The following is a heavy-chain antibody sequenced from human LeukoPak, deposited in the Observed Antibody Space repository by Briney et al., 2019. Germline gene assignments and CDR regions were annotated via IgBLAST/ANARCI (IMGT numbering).Heavy chain of an antibody. J-gene: IGHJ4*02. CDR1: GFTFSSDW. D-gene: IGHD6-13*01. CDR2: IKKDGSEK. CDR3: VREQFLGAAAGQGGSYDY. V-gene: IGHV3-7*04. Sequence: GGSLRLSCAASGFTFSSDWMSWVRQAPGKGLEWVANIKKDGSEKYYVDSVKGRFTISRDNAKNSLYLQMNRLRAEDTAVYYCVREQFLGAAAGQGGSYDYWGQGTLVTVSS.